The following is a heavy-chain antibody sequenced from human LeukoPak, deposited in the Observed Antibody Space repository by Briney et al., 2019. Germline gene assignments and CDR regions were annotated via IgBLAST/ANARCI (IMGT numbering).Heavy chain of an antibody. V-gene: IGHV3-23*01. D-gene: IGHD2-21*02. CDR2: ISGSGGST. CDR1: GFTFSSYA. Sequence: GGSLRPSCAASGFTFSSYAMSWVRQAPGKGLEWVSAISGSGGSTYYADSVRGPFTISRDNSKNTLYLQMNSLRAEDTAVYYCARRQRGDLDYWGQGSLVTVSS. J-gene: IGHJ4*02. CDR3: ARRQRGDLDY.